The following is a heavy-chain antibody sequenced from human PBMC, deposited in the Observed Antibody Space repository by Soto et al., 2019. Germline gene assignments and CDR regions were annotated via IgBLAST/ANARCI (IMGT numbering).Heavy chain of an antibody. CDR1: GFTFSSYA. D-gene: IGHD6-13*01. CDR3: ARSRGYSSRQPADY. V-gene: IGHV3-23*01. J-gene: IGHJ4*02. Sequence: GGSLRLSCAASGFTFSSYAMSWVRQAPGKGLEWVSAISGSGGSTYKADSVKGRFTISRDNSKNTLYLQMNSLRAEDTAVYYCARSRGYSSRQPADYWGQGTLVTVSS. CDR2: ISGSGGST.